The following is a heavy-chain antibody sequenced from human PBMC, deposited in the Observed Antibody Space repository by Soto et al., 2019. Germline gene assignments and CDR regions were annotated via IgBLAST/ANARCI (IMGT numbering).Heavy chain of an antibody. D-gene: IGHD3-22*01. CDR1: GFTFSSYS. J-gene: IGHJ4*02. V-gene: IGHV3-21*01. CDR3: ARDKYYDSSGYSPLDY. Sequence: EVPLVESGGALVKPGGSLRLSCAASGFTFSSYSMSWVRQAPGKGLEWVSSISVSSSYIYYADSVKGRFTISRDNAKNSLYLQMNSLRAEDTAVYYCARDKYYDSSGYSPLDYWGQGTLVTVSS. CDR2: ISVSSSYI.